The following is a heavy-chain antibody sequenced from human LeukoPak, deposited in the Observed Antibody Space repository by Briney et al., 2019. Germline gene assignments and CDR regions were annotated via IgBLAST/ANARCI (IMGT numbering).Heavy chain of an antibody. CDR2: IFYRGST. D-gene: IGHD3-16*01. Sequence: SETLSLTCTVSGDSVSSGSYSWSWIRQPPGKGLEWIGYIFYRGSTSYNPSLKSRVTISVDTSKNQFSLKLNSVTATDTAVYYCARHYGPWGQGTLVTVSS. J-gene: IGHJ4*02. V-gene: IGHV4-61*01. CDR3: ARHYGP. CDR1: GDSVSSGSYS.